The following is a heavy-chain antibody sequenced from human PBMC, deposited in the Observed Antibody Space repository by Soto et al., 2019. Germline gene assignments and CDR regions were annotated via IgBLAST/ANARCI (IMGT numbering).Heavy chain of an antibody. Sequence: SGPTLVNPTHTLTLTCTFSGFSLSPSGMCVSWIRQPPGKALEWLARIDWDDDKYYSTSLKTRLPISKATSKNQVVLTMTNMDPVDTATYFFAWSFGATGFYLDFWGQGTLDTGSS. V-gene: IGHV2-70*11. CDR1: GFSLSPSGMC. CDR3: AWSFGATGFYLDF. D-gene: IGHD3-9*01. J-gene: IGHJ4*01. CDR2: IDWDDDK.